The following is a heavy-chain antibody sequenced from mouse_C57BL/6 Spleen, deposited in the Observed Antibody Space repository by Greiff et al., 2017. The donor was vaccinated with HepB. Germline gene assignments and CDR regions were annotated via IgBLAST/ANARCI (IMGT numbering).Heavy chain of an antibody. D-gene: IGHD1-1*01. CDR3: ARSYYGSSWFAY. J-gene: IGHJ3*01. Sequence: VQLQESGAELVKPGASVKISCKASGYAFSSYWMNWVKQRPGKGLEWIGQIYPGDGDTNYNGKFKGKATLTADKSSRTAYMQLSSLTSEDSAVYFCARSYYGSSWFAYWGQGTLVTVSA. CDR2: IYPGDGDT. V-gene: IGHV1-80*01. CDR1: GYAFSSYW.